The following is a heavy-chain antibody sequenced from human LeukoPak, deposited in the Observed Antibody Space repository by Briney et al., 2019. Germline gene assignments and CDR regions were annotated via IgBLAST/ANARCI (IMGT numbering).Heavy chain of an antibody. CDR3: ARGYTMVRGVIGGYFDY. J-gene: IGHJ4*02. V-gene: IGHV4-59*01. Sequence: PSETLSLTCTVSGGSISSYYWSWIRQPPGKGLEWIGYIYYSGSTNYNPSLKSRVIISVDTSKNQFSLKLSSVTAADTAVYYCARGYTMVRGVIGGYFDYWGQGTLVTVSS. CDR2: IYYSGST. CDR1: GGSISSYY. D-gene: IGHD3-10*01.